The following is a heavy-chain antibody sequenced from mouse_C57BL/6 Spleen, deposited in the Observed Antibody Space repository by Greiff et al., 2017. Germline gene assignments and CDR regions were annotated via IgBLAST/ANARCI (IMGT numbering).Heavy chain of an antibody. CDR1: GFTFSDYG. V-gene: IGHV5-17*01. D-gene: IGHD1-1*01. Sequence: EVMLVESGGGLVKPGGSLKLSCAASGFTFSDYGMHWVRQAPEKGLEWVAYISSGSSTIYYADTVKGRFTISRDNAKNTLFLQMTSLRSEDTAMYYCARRDYYGSTFMDYWGQGTSVTVSS. CDR3: ARRDYYGSTFMDY. CDR2: ISSGSSTI. J-gene: IGHJ4*01.